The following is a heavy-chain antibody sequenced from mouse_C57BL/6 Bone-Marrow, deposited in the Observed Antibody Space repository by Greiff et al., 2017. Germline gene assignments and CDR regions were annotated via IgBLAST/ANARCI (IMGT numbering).Heavy chain of an antibody. J-gene: IGHJ3*01. CDR3: AREGYEYDGAWFAY. CDR2: IYPGSGST. D-gene: IGHD2-4*01. Sequence: VKLQQPGAELVKPGASVKMSCKASGYTFTSYWITWVKQRPGQGLEWIGDIYPGSGSTNYNEKFKSKATLTVDTSSSTAYMQLSSLTSEDSAVXYCAREGYEYDGAWFAYWGQGTLVTVSA. V-gene: IGHV1-55*01. CDR1: GYTFTSYW.